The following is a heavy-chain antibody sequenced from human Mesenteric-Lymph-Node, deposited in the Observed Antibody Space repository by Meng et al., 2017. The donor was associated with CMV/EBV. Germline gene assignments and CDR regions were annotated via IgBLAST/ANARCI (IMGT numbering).Heavy chain of an antibody. CDR1: GFTFNSYG. J-gene: IGHJ4*02. CDR2: IRYDGSNK. D-gene: IGHD2-2*01. CDR3: ASGYCSSTSCLADY. V-gene: IGHV3-30*02. Sequence: GESLKISCAASGFTFNSYGMHWVRQAPGKGLEWVAFIRYDGSNKYYADSVKGRFTISRDNSKNTLYLQMNSLRAEDTAVYYCASGYCSSTSCLADYWGQGTLVTVSS.